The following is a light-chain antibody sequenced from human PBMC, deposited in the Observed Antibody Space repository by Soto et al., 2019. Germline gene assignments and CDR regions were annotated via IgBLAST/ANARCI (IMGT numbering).Light chain of an antibody. V-gene: IGKV1-5*01. J-gene: IGKJ1*01. Sequence: IQMTQSPSTLSASLGDSVTITCRASQSISSWLAWYQQKPGKAPKLLIYDASSLESGVPSRFSGSGSGTEFTLTISSLQPDDFATYYCQQYNSYSSWTFGQGTKVDI. CDR2: DAS. CDR1: QSISSW. CDR3: QQYNSYSSWT.